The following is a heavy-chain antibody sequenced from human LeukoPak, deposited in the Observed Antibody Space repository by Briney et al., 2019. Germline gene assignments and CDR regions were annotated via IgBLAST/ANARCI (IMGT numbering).Heavy chain of an antibody. D-gene: IGHD1-26*01. CDR1: GFTFSSYW. J-gene: IGHJ4*02. CDR2: INTDGSTT. V-gene: IGHV3-74*01. Sequence: GGSLRPSCAASGFTFSSYWMHWVRQAPGKGLVWVSRINTDGSTTSYADSVKGRFTISRDNAKNTVYLQMDSLRAEDTAVYYCARVGGSYSPMGYWGQGILVTVSS. CDR3: ARVGGSYSPMGY.